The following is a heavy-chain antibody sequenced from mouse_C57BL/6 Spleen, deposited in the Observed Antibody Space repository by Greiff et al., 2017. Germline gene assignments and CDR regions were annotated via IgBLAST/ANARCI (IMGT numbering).Heavy chain of an antibody. J-gene: IGHJ1*03. D-gene: IGHD2-1*01. CDR3: ARVGGNPYWYFDV. Sequence: VQLVESGAELVKPGASVKMSCKASGYTFTSYWITWVKQRPGQGLEWIGDIYPGSGSTNYNEKFKSKATLTVDTSSSTAYMQLSSLTSEDSAVYYCARVGGNPYWYFDVWGTGTTVTVSS. CDR2: IYPGSGST. CDR1: GYTFTSYW. V-gene: IGHV1-55*01.